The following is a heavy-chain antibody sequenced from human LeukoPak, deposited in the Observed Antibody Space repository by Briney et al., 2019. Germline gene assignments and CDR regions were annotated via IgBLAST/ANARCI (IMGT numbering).Heavy chain of an antibody. CDR1: GFTFSSYA. Sequence: GGSLRLSCAASGFTFSSYAMHWVRQAPGKGLEWVAVISYDGSNKYYADSVKGRFTISRDNSKNTLYLQMNSLRAEDTAVYYCARDGSGSYFMPDYYFDYWGQGTLVTVSS. J-gene: IGHJ4*02. D-gene: IGHD1-26*01. CDR2: ISYDGSNK. CDR3: ARDGSGSYFMPDYYFDY. V-gene: IGHV3-30*04.